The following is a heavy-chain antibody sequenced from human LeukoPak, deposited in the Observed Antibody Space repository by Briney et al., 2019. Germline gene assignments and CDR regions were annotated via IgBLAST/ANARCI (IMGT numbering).Heavy chain of an antibody. CDR2: ITRDGSST. D-gene: IGHD3-16*01. J-gene: IGHJ6*04. CDR3: ARDPGYESWSPFWGGMDV. V-gene: IGHV3-74*01. Sequence: GGSLRLSCAASGFTFSSSWMHWVRQAPGKGLVWVSRITRDGSSTTYADSVKGRFTPSRDNAKNTLYLQMDSLRDDDTAVYYCARDPGYESWSPFWGGMDVWGNGTTVIVSS. CDR1: GFTFSSSW.